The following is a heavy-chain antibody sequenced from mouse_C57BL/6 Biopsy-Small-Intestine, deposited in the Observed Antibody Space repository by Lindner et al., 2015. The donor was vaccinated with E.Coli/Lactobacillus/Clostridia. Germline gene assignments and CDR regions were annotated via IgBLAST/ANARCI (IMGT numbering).Heavy chain of an antibody. CDR3: AGLNWNGVHY. D-gene: IGHD1-3*01. J-gene: IGHJ4*01. V-gene: IGHV9-3*02. Sequence: VKVSCKASGFAFIQHAINWVRQAPGQGLEWMGSINTNTGSPTYAQGFTGRFVFFWYTSATTAYLQISSLAAEDTAMYYCAGLNWNGVHYWGQGTLVTVSS. CDR1: GFAFIQHA. CDR2: INTNTGSP.